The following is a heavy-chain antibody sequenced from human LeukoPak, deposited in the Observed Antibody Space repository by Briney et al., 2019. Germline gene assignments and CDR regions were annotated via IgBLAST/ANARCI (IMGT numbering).Heavy chain of an antibody. CDR1: GGSISSYY. CDR2: IYYSGST. Sequence: SESLSLTCTVSGGSISSYYWSWIRQPPGKGLEWIGYIYYSGSTKYNPSLKSRVTISVDTSKKQFSLKLSSVTAADTAVYYCARPPSGGGGNYYGMDVWGQETTVTVSS. V-gene: IGHV4-59*08. CDR3: ARPPSGGGGNYYGMDV. J-gene: IGHJ6*02. D-gene: IGHD1-26*01.